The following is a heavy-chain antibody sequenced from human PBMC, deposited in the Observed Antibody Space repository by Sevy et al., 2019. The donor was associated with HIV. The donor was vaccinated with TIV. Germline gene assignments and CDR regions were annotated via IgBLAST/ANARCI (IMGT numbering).Heavy chain of an antibody. CDR3: EKDRNSGTVRFYSFDY. D-gene: IGHD1-1*01. J-gene: IGHJ4*02. Sequence: GGSLRLSCVASGFTFNDYAMHWVRQAPGKGLEWVSRISWNSANIDYADALKDRFTISRDNAKNSLYLQMSSLRGEDTALYYCEKDRNSGTVRFYSFDYWGQGILVTVSS. V-gene: IGHV3-9*01. CDR1: GFTFNDYA. CDR2: ISWNSANI.